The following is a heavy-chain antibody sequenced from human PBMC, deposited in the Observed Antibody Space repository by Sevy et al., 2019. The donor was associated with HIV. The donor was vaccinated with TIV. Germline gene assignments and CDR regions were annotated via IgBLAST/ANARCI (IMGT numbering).Heavy chain of an antibody. CDR1: GYTFIDYY. V-gene: IGHV1-2*02. J-gene: IGHJ4*02. D-gene: IGHD3-9*01. Sequence: ASVKVSCKASGYTFIDYYMHWVRQAPGQGLEWMTWINPDRGATAYAQKFQGRVTMTRDTSIHTAYLELSGLRSDDTAVYYCTTHNILTGYFSFKYWGQGTLVTVSS. CDR2: INPDRGAT. CDR3: TTHNILTGYFSFKY.